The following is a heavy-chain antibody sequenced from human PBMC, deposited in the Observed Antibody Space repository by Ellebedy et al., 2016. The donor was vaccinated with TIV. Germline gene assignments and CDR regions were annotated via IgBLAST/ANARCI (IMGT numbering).Heavy chain of an antibody. CDR3: ARRRGFDYDNSGYAFDV. CDR1: GYSFTSFW. D-gene: IGHD3-22*01. V-gene: IGHV5-51*01. CDR2: IFPGDSAT. Sequence: GESLKISCKGSGYSFTSFWIGWVRQMPGKGLEWMGIIFPGDSATRYSPSFQGKVTMSADKSISTAYLQWSSLEASDTAIYYCARRRGFDYDNSGYAFDVWGQGTMVTVSS. J-gene: IGHJ3*01.